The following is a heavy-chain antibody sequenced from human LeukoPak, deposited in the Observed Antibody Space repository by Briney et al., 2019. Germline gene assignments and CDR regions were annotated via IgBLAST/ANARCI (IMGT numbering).Heavy chain of an antibody. CDR2: IYSGGST. Sequence: PGGSLRLSCAASGFTVSSNYMSWVRQAPGKGLEWVSVIYSGGSTYYADSVKGRFTISRDNSKNTLYLQMNSLRAEDTAVYYCSYSSPSVGYMDVWGKGTTVTVSS. D-gene: IGHD6-6*01. V-gene: IGHV3-53*01. CDR3: SYSSPSVGYMDV. J-gene: IGHJ6*03. CDR1: GFTVSSNY.